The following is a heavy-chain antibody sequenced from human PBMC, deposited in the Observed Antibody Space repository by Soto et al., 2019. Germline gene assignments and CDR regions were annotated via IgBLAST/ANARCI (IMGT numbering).Heavy chain of an antibody. V-gene: IGHV4-34*01. CDR3: ASSAALYYYGSGSRGFDP. D-gene: IGHD3-10*01. CDR2: IYHSGST. Sequence: QVQLQQWGAGLLKPSETLSLTCAVYGGSFSGYYWSWIRQPPGKGLEWIGEIYHSGSTNYNPSLKRRVTISVDTSKNQFSLKLNSVTAADTAVYYCASSAALYYYGSGSRGFDPWGQGALVTVSS. CDR1: GGSFSGYY. J-gene: IGHJ5*02.